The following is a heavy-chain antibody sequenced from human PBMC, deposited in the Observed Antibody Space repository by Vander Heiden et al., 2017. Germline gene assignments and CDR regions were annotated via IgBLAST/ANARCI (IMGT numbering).Heavy chain of an antibody. Sequence: EVQLVEPGGGLVKPGRSLRVSCTAPGFTLGVYALGWFRQAPGKGLEWVGFIRSKAYGGTTEYAASVKGRFTISRDDSKSIAYLQMNSLKTEDTAVYYCTVGITIFGVVTSLDYWGQGTLVTVSS. J-gene: IGHJ4*02. CDR1: GFTLGVYA. D-gene: IGHD3-3*01. CDR3: TVGITIFGVVTSLDY. CDR2: IRSKAYGGTT. V-gene: IGHV3-49*05.